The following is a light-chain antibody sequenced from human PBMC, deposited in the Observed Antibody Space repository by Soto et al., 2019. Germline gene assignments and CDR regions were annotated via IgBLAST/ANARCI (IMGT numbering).Light chain of an antibody. CDR1: NSNIGAGYD. V-gene: IGLV1-40*01. J-gene: IGLJ2*01. CDR3: QSYDKSLSAVV. CDR2: GNN. Sequence: QSVLTQPPSVSGAPGQRVTISCPGSNSNIGAGYDVHWYLQLPGTAPKLLIDGNNNRPSGVPDRFSGSKSGSSASLAITGLQADDEADYYCQSYDKSLSAVVFGGGTKLTVL.